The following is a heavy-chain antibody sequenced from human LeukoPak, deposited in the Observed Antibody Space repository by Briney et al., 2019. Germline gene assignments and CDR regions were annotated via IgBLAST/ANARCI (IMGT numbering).Heavy chain of an antibody. CDR3: ARDPTYDFWSGPALNYGMDV. Sequence: SETLSLTCTVSGGSISSYYWSWIRQPPGKGLEWIGEINHSGSTNYNPSLKSRVTISVDTSKNQFSLKLTSVTAADTAVYYCARDPTYDFWSGPALNYGMDVWGQGTTVTVSS. J-gene: IGHJ6*02. CDR2: INHSGST. V-gene: IGHV4-34*01. D-gene: IGHD3-3*01. CDR1: GGSISSYY.